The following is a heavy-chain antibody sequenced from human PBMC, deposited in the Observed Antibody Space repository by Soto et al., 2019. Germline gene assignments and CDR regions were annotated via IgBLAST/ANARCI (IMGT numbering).Heavy chain of an antibody. Sequence: QVQLVQSGAEVKKPGASVKVSCKASGYTFTSYDINGVRQATGQGLEWMGWMNPNSGNTGYAQKFQGRVTMTRNTSISTAYMELSSLRSEDTAVYYCARGLSSRWYSDYGMDVWGQGTTVTVSS. CDR3: ARGLSSRWYSDYGMDV. CDR2: MNPNSGNT. CDR1: GYTFTSYD. D-gene: IGHD6-19*01. J-gene: IGHJ6*02. V-gene: IGHV1-8*01.